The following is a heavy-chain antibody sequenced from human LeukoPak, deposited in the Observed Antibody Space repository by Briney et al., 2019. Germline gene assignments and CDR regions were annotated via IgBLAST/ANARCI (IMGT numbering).Heavy chain of an antibody. CDR3: ASNPGGHYYSYMDV. J-gene: IGHJ6*03. CDR1: RFTFSSYG. Sequence: GGSLRLSCAASRFTFSSYGMHWVRQAPGKGLEWVSGINWNGGSTGYADSVKGRFTISRDNAKNSLYLQMNSLRAEDTALYYCASNPGGHYYSYMDVWGKGTTVTVSS. CDR2: INWNGGST. V-gene: IGHV3-20*04. D-gene: IGHD2-21*01.